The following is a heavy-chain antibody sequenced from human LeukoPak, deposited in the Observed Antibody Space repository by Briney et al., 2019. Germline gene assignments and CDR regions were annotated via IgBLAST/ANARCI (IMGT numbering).Heavy chain of an antibody. CDR3: ARRDIVTTINT. D-gene: IGHD5-12*01. Sequence: SETLSLTCTVSGGSISSSSYYWAWIRQPPGKGLVWIGSIFYSGTTFYNPSLKSRVTIFVDTSKNQFSLKLNSVTAADTAVYYCARRDIVTTINTWGQGTLVTVSS. V-gene: IGHV4-39*01. CDR2: IFYSGTT. J-gene: IGHJ4*02. CDR1: GGSISSSSYY.